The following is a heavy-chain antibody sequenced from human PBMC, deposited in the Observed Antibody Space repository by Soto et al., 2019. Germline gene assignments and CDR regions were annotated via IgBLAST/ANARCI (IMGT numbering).Heavy chain of an antibody. D-gene: IGHD2-21*01. CDR1: GFTFSSND. CDR3: ATRPLFPGAP. Sequence: EVQLVESGGGLIQPGGSLRLSCAASGFTFSSNDMNWVRQAPGKGLEWVSLIYSGVSTYYAGSVKGRFTISRANSKNTLYLQMSSLRAEDTAVYYCATRPLFPGAPRGQGTMVTVSS. J-gene: IGHJ3*01. CDR2: IYSGVST. V-gene: IGHV3-53*01.